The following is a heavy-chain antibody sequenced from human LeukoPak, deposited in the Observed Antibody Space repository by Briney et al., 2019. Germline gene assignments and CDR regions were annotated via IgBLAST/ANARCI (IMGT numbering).Heavy chain of an antibody. Sequence: GGSLRLSCAASGFTFRSYWMSWVRQAPGKGLEWVANIKQDGSEKYYVDSVKGRFTISRDNSKNTLYLQMNSLRAEDTAVYYCAKAEGINYFDYWGQGTLVTVSS. CDR1: GFTFRSYW. CDR2: IKQDGSEK. D-gene: IGHD1-14*01. CDR3: AKAEGINYFDY. V-gene: IGHV3-7*01. J-gene: IGHJ4*02.